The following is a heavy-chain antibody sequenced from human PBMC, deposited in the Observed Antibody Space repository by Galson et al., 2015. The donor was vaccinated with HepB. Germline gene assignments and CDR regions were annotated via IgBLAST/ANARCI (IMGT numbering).Heavy chain of an antibody. D-gene: IGHD6-13*01. Sequence: SCKASGYTFTSYGISWVRQAPGQGLEWMGWISAYNANTNYAQNLQGRVTMTTDTSTSTVYMELRSLRSDDTAVYYCARVEFSSSWYQAEYWGQGTLVTV. J-gene: IGHJ4*02. V-gene: IGHV1-18*04. CDR3: ARVEFSSSWYQAEY. CDR2: ISAYNANT. CDR1: GYTFTSYG.